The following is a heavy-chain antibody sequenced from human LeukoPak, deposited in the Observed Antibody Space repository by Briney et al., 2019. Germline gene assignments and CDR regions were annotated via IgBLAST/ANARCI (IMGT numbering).Heavy chain of an antibody. CDR3: ARGGRAEPWFFDY. Sequence: ASVKVSCKASGYTFTGYYMHWVRQAPGQGLEWMGWINPSSGGTKYAQKFQGRVTMTRDTSISTAYMELSRLRSDDTAVYYCARGGRAEPWFFDYWGQGALVTVSS. J-gene: IGHJ4*02. D-gene: IGHD5-18*01. V-gene: IGHV1-2*02. CDR1: GYTFTGYY. CDR2: INPSSGGT.